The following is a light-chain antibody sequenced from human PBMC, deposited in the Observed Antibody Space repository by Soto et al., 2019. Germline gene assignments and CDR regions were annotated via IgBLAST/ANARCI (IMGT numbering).Light chain of an antibody. Sequence: DIQMTQSPSPLSASVGDRVTITCRASESIARHLNRYQQKPGKAPKLLIYAASSLQNGVPSRFRGGGSGTDFTLTINNLQPEDFATYYCQQTYSTLSITFGQGTRLEIK. CDR2: AAS. J-gene: IGKJ5*01. CDR3: QQTYSTLSIT. V-gene: IGKV1-39*01. CDR1: ESIARH.